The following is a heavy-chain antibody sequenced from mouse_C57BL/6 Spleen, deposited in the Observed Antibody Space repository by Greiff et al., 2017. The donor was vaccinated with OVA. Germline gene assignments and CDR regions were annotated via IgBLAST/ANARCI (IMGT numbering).Heavy chain of an antibody. D-gene: IGHD4-1*01. V-gene: IGHV1-76*01. CDR3: ASWDGWYFDV. J-gene: IGHJ1*03. CDR2: IYPGSGNT. CDR1: GYTFTDYY. Sequence: VQVVESGAELVRPGASVKLSCKASGYTFTDYYINWVKQRPGQGLEWIARIYPGSGNTYYNEKFKGKATLTAEKSSSTAYMQLSSLTSEDSAVYFCASWDGWYFDVWGTGTTVTVSS.